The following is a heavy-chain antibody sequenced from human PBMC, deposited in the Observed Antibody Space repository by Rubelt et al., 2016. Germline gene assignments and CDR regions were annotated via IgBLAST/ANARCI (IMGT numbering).Heavy chain of an antibody. CDR3: ARVDTAMAFDY. CDR2: INHSGST. CDR1: GGSFSGYY. Sequence: QVQLQQWGAGLLKPSETLSLTCAVYGGSFSGYYWSWIRQPPGKGLEWIGEINHSGSTNYNPSLKSRVTISVDTSMDQFSLKLSSVAAADTAVYDCARVDTAMAFDYWGQGTLVTVSS. V-gene: IGHV4-34*01. D-gene: IGHD5-18*01. J-gene: IGHJ4*02.